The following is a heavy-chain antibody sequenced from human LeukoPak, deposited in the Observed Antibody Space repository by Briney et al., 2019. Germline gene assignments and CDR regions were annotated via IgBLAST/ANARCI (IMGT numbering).Heavy chain of an antibody. V-gene: IGHV3-64*01. CDR3: ARGGVGYSGPYDY. CDR2: ISSNGGST. J-gene: IGHJ4*02. CDR1: GFTFSSYA. Sequence: GGSLRLSCAASGFTFSSYAMHWVRQAPGKGLEYVSAISSNGGSTYYANSVKGRFTISRDNSKNTLYLQMGSLRAEDMAVYYCARGGVGYSGPYDYWGQGTLVTVSS. D-gene: IGHD3-10*01.